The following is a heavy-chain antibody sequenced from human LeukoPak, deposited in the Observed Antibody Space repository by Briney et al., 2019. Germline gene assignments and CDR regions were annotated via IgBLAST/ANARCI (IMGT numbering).Heavy chain of an antibody. V-gene: IGHV3-66*01. D-gene: IGHD2-15*01. CDR2: IYTGGST. J-gene: IGHJ4*02. CDR1: GFTVSSNY. Sequence: GGSLRLSCAASGFTVSSNYMSWVRQAPGKGLEWVSVIYTGGSTFYADSVKGRFTISRDNSKNTLYLQMNSLRAEDTAVYYCARDRPADSADYWGQGTLVTVSS. CDR3: ARDRPADSADY.